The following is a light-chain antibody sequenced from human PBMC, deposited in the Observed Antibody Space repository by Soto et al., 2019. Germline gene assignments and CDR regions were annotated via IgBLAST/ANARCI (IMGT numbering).Light chain of an antibody. V-gene: IGLV1-44*01. CDR2: TNS. J-gene: IGLJ7*01. CDR3: ATWDDSLNGQV. Sequence: QSVLTQPPSASGTPGQRVTISCSGSSSNIGSNPVNWYQQLPGTTPKLLIYTNSQRPSGVPDRFSGSKSGTSASLAISGLQSEDEADYYCATWDDSLNGQVFGGGTQLTVL. CDR1: SSNIGSNP.